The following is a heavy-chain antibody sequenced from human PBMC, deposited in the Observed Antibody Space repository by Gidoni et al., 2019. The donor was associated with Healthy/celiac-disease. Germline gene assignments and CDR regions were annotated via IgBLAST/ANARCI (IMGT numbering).Heavy chain of an antibody. V-gene: IGHV3-30-3*01. D-gene: IGHD3-10*01. Sequence: QVQLVESGGGVVQPGRSLRLSCAASGFTFGSYAMHWVRQAPGKGLEWVAVISYDGSNKYYADSVKGRFTISRDNSKNTLYLQMNSLRAEDTAVYYCASLGITMVQGVIDYWGQGTLVTVSS. J-gene: IGHJ4*02. CDR2: ISYDGSNK. CDR1: GFTFGSYA. CDR3: ASLGITMVQGVIDY.